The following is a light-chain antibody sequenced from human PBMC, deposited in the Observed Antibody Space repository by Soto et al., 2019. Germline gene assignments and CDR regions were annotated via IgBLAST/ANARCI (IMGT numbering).Light chain of an antibody. CDR3: QQYGSSLIT. CDR1: QNVDSN. CDR2: RAS. J-gene: IGKJ5*01. V-gene: IGKV3-15*01. Sequence: EIVLTQSPATLSVSPGERTTLSCRASQNVDSNLVWYQQKPGQSPRLLIFRASTRATGIPARFSGSGSGAEFTLTISRLEPEDFAVYYCQQYGSSLITFGQGTRLEIK.